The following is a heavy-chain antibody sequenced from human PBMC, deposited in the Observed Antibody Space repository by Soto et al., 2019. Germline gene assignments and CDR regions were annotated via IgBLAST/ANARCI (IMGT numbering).Heavy chain of an antibody. CDR2: ISYDGSNK. CDR1: GFTFSSYG. CDR3: ARDPLRFLEWSVLDY. Sequence: WGSLRLSCAAFGFTFSSYGMPRVPQAPGKGLEWVAVISYDGSNKYYADSVKGRFTISRDNSKNTLYLQMNSLRAEDTAVYYCARDPLRFLEWSVLDYWGQGTLVTVS. J-gene: IGHJ4*02. V-gene: IGHV3-30*03. D-gene: IGHD3-3*01.